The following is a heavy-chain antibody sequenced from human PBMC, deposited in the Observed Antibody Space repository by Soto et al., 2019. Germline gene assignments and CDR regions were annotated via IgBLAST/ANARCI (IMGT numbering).Heavy chain of an antibody. D-gene: IGHD3-10*01. CDR3: AKTVSDMVRGVIITSDYYYYYMDV. Sequence: EVQLLESGGGLVQPGGSLRLSCAASGFTFSSYAMSWVRQAPGKGLEWVSAISGSGGSTYYADSVKGRFTISRDNSKNTLYLQMNSLRAEDTAVYYCAKTVSDMVRGVIITSDYYYYYMDVWGKGTTVTVSS. CDR1: GFTFSSYA. V-gene: IGHV3-23*01. J-gene: IGHJ6*03. CDR2: ISGSGGST.